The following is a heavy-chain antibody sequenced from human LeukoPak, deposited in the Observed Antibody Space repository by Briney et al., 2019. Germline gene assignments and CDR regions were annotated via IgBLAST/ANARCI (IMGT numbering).Heavy chain of an antibody. CDR3: AKEHPGLMVRGIDY. D-gene: IGHD3-10*01. J-gene: IGHJ4*02. Sequence: ASVKVSCKASGGTFSSYAISWVRQAPGQGLEWMGGIIPIFDTPNYAQKFQGRVTITADESTSTAYMELSSLRSDDTAVYYCAKEHPGLMVRGIDYWGQGTLVTVSS. V-gene: IGHV1-69*13. CDR2: IIPIFDTP. CDR1: GGTFSSYA.